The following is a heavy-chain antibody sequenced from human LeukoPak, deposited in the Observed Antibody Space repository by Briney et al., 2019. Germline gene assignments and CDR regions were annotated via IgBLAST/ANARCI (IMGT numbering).Heavy chain of an antibody. D-gene: IGHD4-23*01. Sequence: SETLSLTCTVSGGSISSYYWSWIRQPPGKGLEWIGYIYSSGSTNYNPSLKSRVTISVDTSKNQFSLKLSSVTAADTAVYYCARDGGMVSFDYWGQGTLVTVSS. CDR2: IYSSGST. CDR3: ARDGGMVSFDY. V-gene: IGHV4-59*01. J-gene: IGHJ4*02. CDR1: GGSISSYY.